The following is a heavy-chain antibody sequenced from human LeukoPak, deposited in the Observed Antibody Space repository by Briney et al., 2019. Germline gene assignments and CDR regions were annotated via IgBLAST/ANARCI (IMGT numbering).Heavy chain of an antibody. V-gene: IGHV1-18*01. Sequence: ASVKVSCTASNYTFASYGLSWVRQAPGQGLQWVGWISPYDGNTNYAQRFQARVTMTTDTSTSTAYMELRSLRSDDTAVYYCARGNRRGYCTNGVCAKYYYGMDVWGQGTTVTVSS. CDR2: ISPYDGNT. CDR3: ARGNRRGYCTNGVCAKYYYGMDV. D-gene: IGHD2-8*01. CDR1: NYTFASYG. J-gene: IGHJ6*02.